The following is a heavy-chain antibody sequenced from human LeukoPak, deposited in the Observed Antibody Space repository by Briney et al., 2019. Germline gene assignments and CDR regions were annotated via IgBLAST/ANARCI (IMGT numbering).Heavy chain of an antibody. Sequence: PGGSLRLSCAASGLTAADYGMSWVRQAPGKGLEWVSGINWSGESTGYADSVKGRFTISRDNAENALYLQMNSLTAEDTARYYCARDLSSGWYSLAYWGRGTLVTVSS. CDR2: INWSGEST. J-gene: IGHJ4*02. CDR1: GLTAADYG. CDR3: ARDLSSGWYSLAY. V-gene: IGHV3-20*04. D-gene: IGHD6-13*01.